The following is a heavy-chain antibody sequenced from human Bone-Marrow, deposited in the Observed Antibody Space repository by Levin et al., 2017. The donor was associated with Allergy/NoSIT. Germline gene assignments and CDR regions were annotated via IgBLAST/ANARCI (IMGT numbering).Heavy chain of an antibody. CDR2: ISPSGAAT. V-gene: IGHV3-23*01. CDR1: GFTFRKSV. J-gene: IGHJ4*02. D-gene: IGHD1-26*01. Sequence: LSLPCAASGFTFRKSVMTWVRQAPGRGLECVATISPSGAATYYGDSVRGRFTITRDNSKSTLLLQMKDLRAEDSAIYFCAKVWEAAEDVDYWGQGTRVTVSS. CDR3: AKVWEAAEDVDY.